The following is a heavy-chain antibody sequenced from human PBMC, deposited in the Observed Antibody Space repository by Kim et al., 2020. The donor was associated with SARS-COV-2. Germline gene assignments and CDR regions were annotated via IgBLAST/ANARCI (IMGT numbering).Heavy chain of an antibody. J-gene: IGHJ5*02. D-gene: IGHD6-13*01. CDR3: ARAVAAAGTNGWLDP. CDR1: GYTFTSYY. Sequence: ASVKVSCKASGYTFTSYYMHWVRQAPGQGLEWMGIINPSGGSTSYAQKFQGRVTMTRDTSTSTVYMELSSLRSEDTAVYYCARAVAAAGTNGWLDPWGQGTLVTVSS. V-gene: IGHV1-46*01. CDR2: INPSGGST.